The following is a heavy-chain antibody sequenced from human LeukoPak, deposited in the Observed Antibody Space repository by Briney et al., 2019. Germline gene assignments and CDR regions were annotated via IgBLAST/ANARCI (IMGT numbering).Heavy chain of an antibody. D-gene: IGHD3-3*01. J-gene: IGHJ4*02. CDR3: ARDIRFLEWSDDFPLDY. Sequence: GGSLRLSCAASGFTFSSYSMNWVRQAPGKGLEWVSSISSGSSYIYYADSVKGRFTISRDNAKNSLYLQMNSLRAEDTAVYYCARDIRFLEWSDDFPLDYWGQGTLVTVSS. CDR1: GFTFSSYS. CDR2: ISSGSSYI. V-gene: IGHV3-21*01.